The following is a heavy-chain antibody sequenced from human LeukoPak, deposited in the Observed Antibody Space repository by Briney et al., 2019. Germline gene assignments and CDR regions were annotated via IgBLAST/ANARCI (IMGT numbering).Heavy chain of an antibody. V-gene: IGHV4-61*01. CDR1: GGSVSSGSYY. CDR3: ARDPKSAVGYYYYGMEV. Sequence: PSETLSLTCTVSGGSVSSGSYYWSWIRQPPGKGLEWIGHVSYSGSTNYNPSLKSRVTISLDTSKNQFSLKLSSMTAADTAVYFCARDPKSAVGYYYYGMEVWGQGTTVTVSS. CDR2: VSYSGST. J-gene: IGHJ6*02. D-gene: IGHD6-19*01.